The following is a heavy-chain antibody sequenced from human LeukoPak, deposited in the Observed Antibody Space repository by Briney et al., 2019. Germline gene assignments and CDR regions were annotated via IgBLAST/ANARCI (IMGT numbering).Heavy chain of an antibody. Sequence: ASVKVCCKASGYTFASYSISWVRQAPGQGLEWMGWISGYNGNTKDVQKFQGRVTMTTDTSTSTAYLELRSLTSDDTAVYYCARDRATVVTLGTPIDYWGQGTLVTVSS. V-gene: IGHV1-18*01. D-gene: IGHD4-23*01. CDR1: GYTFASYS. CDR3: ARDRATVVTLGTPIDY. J-gene: IGHJ4*02. CDR2: ISGYNGNT.